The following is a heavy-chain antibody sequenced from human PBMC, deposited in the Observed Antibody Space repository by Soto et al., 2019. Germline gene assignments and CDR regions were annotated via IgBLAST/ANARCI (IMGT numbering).Heavy chain of an antibody. V-gene: IGHV3-30-3*01. J-gene: IGHJ4*02. Sequence: QVQLVESGGGVVQPGGSLRLSCAASGFTFSSYAMHWVRQAPGKGLEWVAVISYDGSNKYYADSVKGRFTISRDNSKNTLYLQMNSLRAEDTAVYYCARDREVVVVAAFDYWGQGTLVTVSS. D-gene: IGHD2-15*01. CDR1: GFTFSSYA. CDR3: ARDREVVVVAAFDY. CDR2: ISYDGSNK.